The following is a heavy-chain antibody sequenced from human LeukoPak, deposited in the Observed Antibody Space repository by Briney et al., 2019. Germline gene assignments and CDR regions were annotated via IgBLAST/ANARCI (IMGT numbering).Heavy chain of an antibody. V-gene: IGHV4-34*01. Sequence: SETLSLTCAVYGGSFSGYYWSWIRQPPGKGLEWIGEINHSGSTNYNPSLKSRVTISVDTSKNQFSLKLSSVTAADTAVYYCARAPKTIVVVPAAIRAPAAGYYMDVWGKGTTVPSP. CDR3: ARAPKTIVVVPAAIRAPAAGYYMDV. CDR2: INHSGST. CDR1: GGSFSGYY. D-gene: IGHD2-2*01. J-gene: IGHJ6*03.